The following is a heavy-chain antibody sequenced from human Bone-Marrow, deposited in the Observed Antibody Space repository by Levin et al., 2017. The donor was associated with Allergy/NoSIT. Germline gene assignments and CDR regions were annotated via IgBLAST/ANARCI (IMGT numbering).Heavy chain of an antibody. J-gene: IGHJ4*02. CDR3: AKKVGANGWTPIDY. CDR1: GFRFSSNA. CDR2: ISASGQLT. Sequence: GGSLRLSCAASGFRFSSNALSWVRQVPGKGLEWVSSISASGQLTYYTDSVRGRFTTSRDNSKSTMFLQMNSLRGEDTALYYCAKKVGANGWTPIDYWGQGTLVTVSS. V-gene: IGHV3-23*01. D-gene: IGHD3-16*01.